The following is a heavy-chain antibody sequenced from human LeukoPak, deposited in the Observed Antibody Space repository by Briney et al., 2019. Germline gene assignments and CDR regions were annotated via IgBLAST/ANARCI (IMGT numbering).Heavy chain of an antibody. D-gene: IGHD3-22*01. Sequence: HPGGSLRLSCAASGFTFSNAWMSWVRQAPGKGLEWVGRIKSKTDGGTTDYAAPVTGRFTISRDDSKNTLYLQMNSLKTEDTAVYYCTATLTYYYDSSGYYGAGYWGQGTLVTVSS. J-gene: IGHJ4*02. CDR1: GFTFSNAW. CDR3: TATLTYYYDSSGYYGAGY. CDR2: IKSKTDGGTT. V-gene: IGHV3-15*01.